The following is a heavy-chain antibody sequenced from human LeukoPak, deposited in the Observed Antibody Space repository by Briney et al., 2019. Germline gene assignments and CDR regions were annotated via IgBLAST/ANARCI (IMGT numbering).Heavy chain of an antibody. J-gene: IGHJ5*01. CDR2: ISGNTGAT. CDR3: ARKWWENWFDS. Sequence: GGSLRLSCAASGFTFKNFVMTWVRQAPGQGLDWVSAISGNTGATYYADSVKGRFTISRDNSKNTLYLQMNSLSAEDTAVYYCARKWWENWFDSWGQGALVTVSS. D-gene: IGHD2-15*01. CDR1: GFTFKNFV. V-gene: IGHV3-23*01.